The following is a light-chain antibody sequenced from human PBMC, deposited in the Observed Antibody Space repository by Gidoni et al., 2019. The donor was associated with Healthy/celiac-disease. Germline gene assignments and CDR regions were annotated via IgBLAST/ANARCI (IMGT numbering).Light chain of an antibody. CDR1: QDISNY. Sequence: DIQMTQSPSSLSASVGDRVTITCPASQDISNYLHWYQQKPGQAPTLLIYDASNLATGVPSRFSGSGSGTDFTFTISSLQPEDIAIYYCQQHANLPFTCGHGTKVEIK. CDR3: QQHANLPFT. CDR2: DAS. J-gene: IGKJ3*01. V-gene: IGKV1-33*01.